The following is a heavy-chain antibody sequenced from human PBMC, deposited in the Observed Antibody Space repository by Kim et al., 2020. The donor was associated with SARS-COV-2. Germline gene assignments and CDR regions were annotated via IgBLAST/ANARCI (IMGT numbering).Heavy chain of an antibody. Sequence: GGSLRLSCAASGFTFSSYGMHWVRQAPGKGLEWVAVISYDGSNKYYADSVKGRFTISRDNSKNTLYLQMNSLRAEDTAVYYCAKDVLQQLVPYYYYGMDVWGQGTTVTVSS. CDR1: GFTFSSYG. CDR3: AKDVLQQLVPYYYYGMDV. CDR2: ISYDGSNK. J-gene: IGHJ6*02. V-gene: IGHV3-30*18. D-gene: IGHD6-13*01.